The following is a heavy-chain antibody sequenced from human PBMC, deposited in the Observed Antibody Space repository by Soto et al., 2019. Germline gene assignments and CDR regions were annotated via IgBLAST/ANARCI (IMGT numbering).Heavy chain of an antibody. CDR3: AREGRAYCGGDCYYNWFDP. J-gene: IGHJ5*02. CDR2: IYYSGST. V-gene: IGHV4-31*03. D-gene: IGHD2-21*02. Sequence: QVQLQESGPGLVKPSQTLSLTCTVSGGSISSGGYYWNWIRQHPGKGLEWIGYIYYSGSTYYNPYLKSRVTISVDTSKNQFSLKLSSVTAADTAVYYCAREGRAYCGGDCYYNWFDPWGQGTLVTVSS. CDR1: GGSISSGGYY.